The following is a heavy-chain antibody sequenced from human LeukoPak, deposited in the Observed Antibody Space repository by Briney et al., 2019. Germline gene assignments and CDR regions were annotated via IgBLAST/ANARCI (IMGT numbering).Heavy chain of an antibody. J-gene: IGHJ6*02. V-gene: IGHV4-4*07. CDR1: GGSISSYY. CDR3: ARGRYQPGMDV. CDR2: IYTSGST. D-gene: IGHD2-2*01. Sequence: SETLSHTCPVAGGSISSYYWSWIRQPAAKGLEWIGRIYTSGSTNYNPSLKSRVTISVDTSKNQFSLKLSSVTAADTAVYYRARGRYQPGMDVWGQGTTVTVSS.